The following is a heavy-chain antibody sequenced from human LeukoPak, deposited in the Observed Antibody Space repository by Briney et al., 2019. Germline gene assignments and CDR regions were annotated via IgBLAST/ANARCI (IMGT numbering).Heavy chain of an antibody. Sequence: GGSLRLSCAASGFIFSNYGMNWVRQAPGKGLEWVAVIWYDGSNKYYADSVKGRFTISRDNSKNTLDLRMNSLRAEDTAVYYCARDRSYDFWSGYSTPDYWGQGTLVTVSS. CDR3: ARDRSYDFWSGYSTPDY. D-gene: IGHD3-3*01. J-gene: IGHJ4*02. CDR1: GFIFSNYG. CDR2: IWYDGSNK. V-gene: IGHV3-33*08.